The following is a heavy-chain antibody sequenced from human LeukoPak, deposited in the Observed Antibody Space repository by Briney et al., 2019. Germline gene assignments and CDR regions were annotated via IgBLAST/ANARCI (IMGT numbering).Heavy chain of an antibody. Sequence: GGSLRLSCAASGFTFSSYGMHWVRQAPGKGLEWVANIKQDGSEKYYVDSVKGRFTISRDNAKNSLYLQMNSLRAEDTAVYYCARETYYYDSSGYYYVGDFDYWGQGTLVTVSS. CDR3: ARETYYYDSSGYYYVGDFDY. CDR2: IKQDGSEK. V-gene: IGHV3-7*01. D-gene: IGHD3-22*01. CDR1: GFTFSSYG. J-gene: IGHJ4*02.